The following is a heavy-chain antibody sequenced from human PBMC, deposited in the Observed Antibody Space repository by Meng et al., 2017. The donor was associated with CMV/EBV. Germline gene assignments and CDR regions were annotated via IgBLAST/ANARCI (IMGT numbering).Heavy chain of an antibody. V-gene: IGHV4-59*01. CDR3: ASAPVLGGFRWYFDL. CDR2: IYYSGST. Sequence: EPLKISCTVSGGSISSYYWSWIRQPPGKGLEWIGYIYYSGSTNYNPSLKRRVTISVDTSKNQFSLKLNPVTAADTAVYYCASAPVLGGFRWYFDLWGRGTLVTVSS. CDR1: GGSISSYY. J-gene: IGHJ2*01. D-gene: IGHD3-16*01.